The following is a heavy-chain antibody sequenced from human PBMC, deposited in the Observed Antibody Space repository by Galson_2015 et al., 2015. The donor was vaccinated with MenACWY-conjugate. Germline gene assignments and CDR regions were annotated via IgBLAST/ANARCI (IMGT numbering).Heavy chain of an antibody. V-gene: IGHV3-48*04. Sequence: SLRLSCAASGFTVSSYSMNWVRQAPGKGLEWVSYIGGGASTGIYYADSVRGRFTVSRDNAKNSVYLQMNSLRVEDTAVYYCAREYKGTEQWLFDFDYWGQGTLVTVSS. J-gene: IGHJ4*02. D-gene: IGHD6-19*01. CDR1: GFTVSSYS. CDR2: IGGGASTGI. CDR3: AREYKGTEQWLFDFDY.